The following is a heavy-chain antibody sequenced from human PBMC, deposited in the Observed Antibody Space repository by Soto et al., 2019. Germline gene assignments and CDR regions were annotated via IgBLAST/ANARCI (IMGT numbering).Heavy chain of an antibody. Sequence: GGSLRLSCAASGFTFSSYAMHWVRQAPGKGLEWVAVISYDGSNKYYADSVKGRFTISRDNPKNTLYLQMNSLRAEDTAVYYCARDYGGNSELYAFDIWGQGTMVTVSS. V-gene: IGHV3-30-3*01. J-gene: IGHJ3*02. CDR1: GFTFSSYA. CDR3: ARDYGGNSELYAFDI. D-gene: IGHD4-17*01. CDR2: ISYDGSNK.